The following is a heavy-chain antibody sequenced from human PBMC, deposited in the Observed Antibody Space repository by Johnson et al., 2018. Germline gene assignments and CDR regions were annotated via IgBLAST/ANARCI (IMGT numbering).Heavy chain of an antibody. CDR1: GGTFSSYA. CDR2: IIPIFGTA. Sequence: QVQLQESGAEVKKPGSSVKVSCKASGGTFSSYAISWVRQAPGQGLEWMGGIIPIFGTANYAHNFQGRVTITADRSTTTAYLELNSRTSEDTAVYYCARGRGDIALTVAFDIWGQGTMVTVSS. V-gene: IGHV1-69*06. J-gene: IGHJ3*02. D-gene: IGHD2-8*01. CDR3: ARGRGDIALTVAFDI.